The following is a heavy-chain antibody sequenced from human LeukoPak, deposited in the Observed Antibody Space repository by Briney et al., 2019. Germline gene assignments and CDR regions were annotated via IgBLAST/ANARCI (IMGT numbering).Heavy chain of an antibody. V-gene: IGHV3-30*02. CDR1: GFTFNNFG. CDR2: IQYNGNNK. J-gene: IGHJ3*02. D-gene: IGHD4-17*01. Sequence: GGSLRLSCAASGFTFNNFGMHWVRQAPGKGLEWVTFIQYNGNNKYYADSVKGRFTISRDNSKNTLYLQMNSLRAEDTAVYYCAREHGDYGLGAFDIWGQGTMVTVSS. CDR3: AREHGDYGLGAFDI.